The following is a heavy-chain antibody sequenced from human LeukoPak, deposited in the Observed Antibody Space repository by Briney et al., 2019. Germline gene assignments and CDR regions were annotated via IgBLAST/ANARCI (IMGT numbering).Heavy chain of an antibody. CDR2: FYSGGST. D-gene: IGHD6-13*01. V-gene: IGHV3-66*01. Sequence: GGSLRLSCAASGVAVSSHSMSWVRQAPGKGLEWDSVFYSGGSTSYADSVKGRFTISRDTSKNTLYLQMNSLRAEDTAVYYCAMSVSIAAAGRLDYSGQGTLVIVSS. CDR3: AMSVSIAAAGRLDY. CDR1: GVAVSSHS. J-gene: IGHJ4*02.